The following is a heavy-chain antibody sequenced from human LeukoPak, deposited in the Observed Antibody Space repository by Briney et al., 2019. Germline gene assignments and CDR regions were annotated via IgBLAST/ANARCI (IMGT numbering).Heavy chain of an antibody. Sequence: GGSLRLSCTAPGFTFGDYALSWVRQAPGKGLEWEGFIRSKAYGGTTEYAASVKGRFTISRDDSKSIAYLQMNSLKTEDTAVYYCARDPMAVTDNLDYWGQGTLVTVSS. D-gene: IGHD6-19*01. V-gene: IGHV3-49*04. CDR1: GFTFGDYA. CDR2: IRSKAYGGTT. J-gene: IGHJ4*02. CDR3: ARDPMAVTDNLDY.